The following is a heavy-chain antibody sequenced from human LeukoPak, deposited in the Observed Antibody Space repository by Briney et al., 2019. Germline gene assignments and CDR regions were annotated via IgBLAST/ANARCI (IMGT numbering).Heavy chain of an antibody. D-gene: IGHD2-21*02. CDR3: ARVKNGYCGGDCPFDY. CDR2: IIPILGIA. J-gene: IGHJ4*02. Sequence: SVNVSCKASGGTFSSYTISWVRQAPGQGLEWMGRIIPILGIANYAQKFQGRVTITADKSTSTAYMELSSLRSEDTAVYYCARVKNGYCGGDCPFDYWGQGTLVTVSS. CDR1: GGTFSSYT. V-gene: IGHV1-69*02.